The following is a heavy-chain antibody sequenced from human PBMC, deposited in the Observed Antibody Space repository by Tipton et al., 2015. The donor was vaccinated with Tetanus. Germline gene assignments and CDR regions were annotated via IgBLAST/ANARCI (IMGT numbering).Heavy chain of an antibody. Sequence: LRLSCTVSGGSLSSSHWAWIRQPPGKGLEWIGSMSHSGRTYYNPSLKSRVTMSVDTSKKDFSLRLRSVTAADTAVFYCARGRQRLVPAGFDLWGQGTLVTVSS. CDR1: GGSLSSSH. J-gene: IGHJ5*02. CDR2: MSHSGRT. D-gene: IGHD6-13*01. CDR3: ARGRQRLVPAGFDL. V-gene: IGHV4-39*02.